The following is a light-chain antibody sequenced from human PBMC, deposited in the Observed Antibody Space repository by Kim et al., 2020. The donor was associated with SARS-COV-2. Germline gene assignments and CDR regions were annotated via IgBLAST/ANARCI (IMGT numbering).Light chain of an antibody. CDR2: DVT. CDR3: SSYSSSSPHV. Sequence: GQSVTISCAGTSSDVGAENYVSWYQQHPGKATKLMIYDVTNRPSGVSNRFSGSKSGNTASLSISGLQAEDEADYYCSSYSSSSPHVFGTGTKVTVL. CDR1: SSDVGAENY. J-gene: IGLJ1*01. V-gene: IGLV2-14*03.